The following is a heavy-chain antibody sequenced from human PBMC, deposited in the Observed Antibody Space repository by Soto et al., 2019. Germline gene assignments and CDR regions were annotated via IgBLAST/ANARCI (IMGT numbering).Heavy chain of an antibody. D-gene: IGHD4-17*01. CDR2: LLRSGSTT. V-gene: IGHV3-23*01. CDR1: GFTFSNYA. CDR3: AKDAVSGDGIWLLDS. J-gene: IGHJ4*02. Sequence: GGSLRLSCAASGFTFSNYAMTWARQAPGKGLEWVSSLLRSGSTTYYADSVKGRFTISSDKSANSLYLQMDSLRAEDTAVYYCAKDAVSGDGIWLLDSWGQGTVVTVSS.